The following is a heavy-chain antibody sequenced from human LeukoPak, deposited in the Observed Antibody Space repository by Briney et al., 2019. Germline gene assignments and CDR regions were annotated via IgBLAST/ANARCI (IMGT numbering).Heavy chain of an antibody. CDR1: GYTFTSYG. J-gene: IGHJ3*02. CDR3: ARDHDYSGSYIRGAFDI. Sequence: ASVKVSCKASGYTFTSYGISWVRQAPGQGLEWMGWISAYNGNTNYAQKLQGRVTITADESTSTAYMELSSLRSEDTAVYYCARDHDYSGSYIRGAFDIWGQGTMVTVSS. D-gene: IGHD1-26*01. V-gene: IGHV1-18*01. CDR2: ISAYNGNT.